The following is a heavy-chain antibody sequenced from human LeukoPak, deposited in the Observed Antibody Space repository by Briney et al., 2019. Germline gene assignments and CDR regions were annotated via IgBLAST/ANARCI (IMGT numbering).Heavy chain of an antibody. CDR2: ISGSGGST. Sequence: GGSLRFSCAASGFTFSSYAMSWVRQAPGKGLEWVSAISGSGGSTYYADSVKGRFTISRDNSKNTLYLQMNSLRAEDTAVYYCAKGDVLLWFGELPDDYWGQGTLVTVSS. D-gene: IGHD3-10*01. CDR1: GFTFSSYA. J-gene: IGHJ4*02. V-gene: IGHV3-23*01. CDR3: AKGDVLLWFGELPDDY.